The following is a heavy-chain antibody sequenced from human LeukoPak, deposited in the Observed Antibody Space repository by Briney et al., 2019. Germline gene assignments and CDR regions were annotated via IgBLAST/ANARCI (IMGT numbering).Heavy chain of an antibody. CDR2: MHHSGST. D-gene: IGHD3-22*01. CDR1: GGSFSGYY. CDR3: ARDPGAYYDSSGYLNWFDP. Sequence: TSETLSLTCAVYGGSFSGYYWSWIRQPPGKGLEWIGSMHHSGSTYYNPSLKSRVTTSVDTSKNQFSLKLSSVTAADTAVYYCARDPGAYYDSSGYLNWFDPWGQGTLVTVSS. V-gene: IGHV4-34*01. J-gene: IGHJ5*02.